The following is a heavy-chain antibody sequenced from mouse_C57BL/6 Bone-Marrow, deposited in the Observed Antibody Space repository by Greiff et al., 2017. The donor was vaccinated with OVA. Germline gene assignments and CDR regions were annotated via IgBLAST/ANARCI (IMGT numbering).Heavy chain of an antibody. J-gene: IGHJ2*01. CDR2: IDPTNDYT. CDR1: GYTFTSYT. V-gene: IGHV1-4*01. Sequence: VQLQQSGAELARPGASVKMSCKASGYTFTSYTIHWVKQRPGQGLEWIGYIDPTNDYTNYTQKFKGKATLTADKSSSTAYMQLSSLTSEDSAVYYCTRGYYFDYWGQGTTLTVSS. CDR3: TRGYYFDY.